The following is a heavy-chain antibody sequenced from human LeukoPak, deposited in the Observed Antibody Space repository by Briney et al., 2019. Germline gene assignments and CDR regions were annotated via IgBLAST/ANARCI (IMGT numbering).Heavy chain of an antibody. CDR3: ARIPAVTTNLFLDY. V-gene: IGHV3-23*01. D-gene: IGHD4-17*01. CDR2: ISASGGTT. CDR1: GSTFGSDA. J-gene: IGHJ4*02. Sequence: GGSLRLSCAVSGSTFGSDAMNWVRQAPGKGLEWVSVISASGGTTYYADSAKGRFTISRDNAKNSLYLQMNSLRAEDTAVYYCARIPAVTTNLFLDYWGQGTLVTVSS.